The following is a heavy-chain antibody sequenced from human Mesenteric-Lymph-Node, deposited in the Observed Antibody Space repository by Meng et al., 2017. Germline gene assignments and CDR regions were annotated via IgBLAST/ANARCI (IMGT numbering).Heavy chain of an antibody. J-gene: IGHJ4*02. D-gene: IGHD1-26*01. V-gene: IGHV1-3*01. CDR2: INGGNGKT. Sequence: GQLVQTGAYATRPVASVKVSCKASGYTFTTDAIHRLRQAPGQRLEWMGWINGGNGKTKYSQRFQGRVSFTRDTSARTASMELSSLTSEDTAVYYCARDRGIVVAFEYWGQGTLVTVAS. CDR1: GYTFTTDA. CDR3: ARDRGIVVAFEY.